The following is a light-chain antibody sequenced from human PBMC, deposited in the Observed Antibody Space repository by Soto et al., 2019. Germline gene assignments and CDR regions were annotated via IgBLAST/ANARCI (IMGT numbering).Light chain of an antibody. Sequence: EIVMTQSPASLSVSPGDGATLSCWASQSVASNVAWYQQKPGQGPRLLIHGASTRAAEVPARFSGSGPGTVFTLTISSLQSDDFAVYYGQQYHHGPPQYTFGQGTELQIK. CDR2: GAS. V-gene: IGKV3-15*01. J-gene: IGKJ2*01. CDR1: QSVASN. CDR3: QQYHHGPPQYT.